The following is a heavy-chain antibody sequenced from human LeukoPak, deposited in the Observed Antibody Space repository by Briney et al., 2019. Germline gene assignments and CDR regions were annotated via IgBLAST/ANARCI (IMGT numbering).Heavy chain of an antibody. D-gene: IGHD4-23*01. CDR3: VKGGGNVRRYFEY. Sequence: GKSLRLSCAASGFTFSGYPIHWVRQAPGKGLEWVAVISYDGSNKYYADSVKGRFTISRDSSKNTLYLQINSLRAEDTAVYYCVKGGGNVRRYFEYWGQGTLVTVSS. V-gene: IGHV3-30-3*02. CDR2: ISYDGSNK. CDR1: GFTFSGYP. J-gene: IGHJ4*02.